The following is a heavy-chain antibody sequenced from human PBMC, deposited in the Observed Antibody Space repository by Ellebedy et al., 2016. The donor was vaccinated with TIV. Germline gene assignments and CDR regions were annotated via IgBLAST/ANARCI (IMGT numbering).Heavy chain of an antibody. CDR1: GFTFGDYA. CDR3: TRGYYDILTGYGTDAFDI. V-gene: IGHV3-49*03. D-gene: IGHD3-9*01. Sequence: GGSLRLXXTVSGFTFGDYAISWIRQAPGKGLEWVGFIRSKAYGGTTEYAASVKGRFTISRDDSKSIAYLQMNSLKTEDTAVYYCTRGYYDILTGYGTDAFDIWGQGTMVTVSS. J-gene: IGHJ3*02. CDR2: IRSKAYGGTT.